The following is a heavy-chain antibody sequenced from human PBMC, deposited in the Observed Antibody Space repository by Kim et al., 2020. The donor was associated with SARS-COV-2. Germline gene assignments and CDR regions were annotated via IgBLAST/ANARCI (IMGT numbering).Heavy chain of an antibody. Sequence: SETLSLTCTVSGGTISSSSYYWGWIRQPPGKGLEWIGSIYYSGSTYYNPSLKSRVTISVDTSKNQFSRKLSPVTAADTAVYYCARSLGAGPSTIFGVVIIPDAFEIWGQGTMVTVSS. CDR1: GGTISSSSYY. CDR3: ARSLGAGPSTIFGVVIIPDAFEI. V-gene: IGHV4-39*01. D-gene: IGHD3-3*01. CDR2: IYYSGST. J-gene: IGHJ3*02.